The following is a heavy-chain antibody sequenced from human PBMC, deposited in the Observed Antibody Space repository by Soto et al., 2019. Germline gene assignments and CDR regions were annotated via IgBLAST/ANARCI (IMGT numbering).Heavy chain of an antibody. CDR3: ARDPPIAAAAHSSCAMDV. J-gene: IGHJ6*02. CDR1: EFTFGDYY. D-gene: IGHD6-13*01. V-gene: IGHV3-30-3*01. CDR2: ISYDGSNK. Sequence: PGGSLRLSCTASEFTFGDYYMSWVRQAPGKGLEWVAVISYDGSNKYYADSVKGRFTISRDNSKNTLYLQMNSLRAEDTAVYYCARDPPIAAAAHSSCAMDVRGPATSLTVS.